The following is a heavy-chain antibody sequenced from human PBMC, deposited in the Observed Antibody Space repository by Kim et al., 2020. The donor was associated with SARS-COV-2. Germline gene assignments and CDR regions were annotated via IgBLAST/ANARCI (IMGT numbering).Heavy chain of an antibody. CDR1: GGSISSGGYY. CDR3: ARVYYDSSGLYYYYGMDD. CDR2: IYYSGST. J-gene: IGHJ6*01. V-gene: IGHV4-31*03. D-gene: IGHD3-22*01. Sequence: SETLSLTCTVSGGSISSGGYYWSWIRQHPGKGLEWIGYIYYSGSTYYNPSLKSRVTISVDTSKNQFSLKLSSVTAADTAVYYCARVYYDSSGLYYYYGMDDWGQGTTVTVS.